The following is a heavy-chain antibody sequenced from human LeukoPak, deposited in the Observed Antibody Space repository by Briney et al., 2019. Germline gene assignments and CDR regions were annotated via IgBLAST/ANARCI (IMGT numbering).Heavy chain of an antibody. CDR1: GFTSSDHY. CDR2: TGNKLNSYTT. J-gene: IGHJ4*02. V-gene: IGHV3-72*01. CDR3: VRSGYCRGGSCYSDYFDY. Sequence: PGGSLRLSCAASGFTSSDHYMDWVRQAPGKGLEWVGRTGNKLNSYTTEYAASVKGRFTISRDDSKNSLYLQMNSLKTEDTALYYCVRSGYCRGGSCYSDYFDYWGQGTLVTVSS. D-gene: IGHD2-15*01.